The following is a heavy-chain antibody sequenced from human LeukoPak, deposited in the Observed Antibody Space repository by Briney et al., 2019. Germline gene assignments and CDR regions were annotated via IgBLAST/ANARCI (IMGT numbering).Heavy chain of an antibody. CDR3: AKDRPDKHKSRRVGVGRS. Sequence: PGGSLRLSCAASGFTFSSYAMSWVRQAPGKGLEWVSAISGSGGSTYYADSVKGRFTISRDNSKNTLYLQMNSLRAEDTAVYYCAKDRPDKHKSRRVGVGRSGGQGTLVTVSS. CDR2: ISGSGGST. J-gene: IGHJ4*02. V-gene: IGHV3-23*01. D-gene: IGHD2-2*01. CDR1: GFTFSSYA.